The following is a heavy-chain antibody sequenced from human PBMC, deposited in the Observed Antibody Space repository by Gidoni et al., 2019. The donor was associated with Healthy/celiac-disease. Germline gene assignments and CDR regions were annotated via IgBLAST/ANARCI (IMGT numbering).Heavy chain of an antibody. CDR2: SYPGDADT. Sequence: ELHLVQSGAEVKKPGESLKISCKGSGYSFTSYWIGGVRQMPGNGLEWMGISYPGDADTRYRPSCQGQVTISADKSISTAYLQWSSLKASDTAMYYCARQRGYDYDAFDIWGQGTMVTVSS. CDR3: ARQRGYDYDAFDI. D-gene: IGHD5-12*01. J-gene: IGHJ3*02. CDR1: GYSFTSYW. V-gene: IGHV5-51*01.